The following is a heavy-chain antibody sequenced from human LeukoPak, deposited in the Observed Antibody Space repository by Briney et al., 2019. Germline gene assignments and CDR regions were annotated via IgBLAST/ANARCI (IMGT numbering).Heavy chain of an antibody. V-gene: IGHV3-23*01. D-gene: IGHD5-24*01. J-gene: IGHJ4*02. CDR3: ARETPRRGETRDGYR. CDR2: ISGSGGST. CDR1: GFTFSSYA. Sequence: PGGSLRLSCAASGFTFSSYAMSWVRQAPGKGLEWVSAISGSGGSTYYADSVKGRFTISRDHSKNTLYLQMNSLRAEDTAVYYCARETPRRGETRDGYRWGQGTLVTVSS.